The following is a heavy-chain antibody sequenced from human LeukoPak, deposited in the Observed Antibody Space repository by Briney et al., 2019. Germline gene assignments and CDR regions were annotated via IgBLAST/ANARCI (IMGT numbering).Heavy chain of an antibody. CDR1: AFTFSTYT. D-gene: IGHD3-10*01. J-gene: IGHJ4*02. V-gene: IGHV3-21*01. CDR2: ISSSSSYI. CDR3: ARAENYGRVPYYFDS. Sequence: NPGGSLTLSCAASAFTFSTYTMNWVCHPPGKGLERVSSISSSSSYIFYADSVKGRFTISRDNAKHSLHLQMNSLRVEDTAMYYCARAENYGRVPYYFDSWGQGTLVTVSS.